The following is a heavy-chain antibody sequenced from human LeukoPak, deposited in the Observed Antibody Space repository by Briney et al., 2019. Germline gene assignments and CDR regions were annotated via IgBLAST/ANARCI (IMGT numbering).Heavy chain of an antibody. V-gene: IGHV4-39*01. CDR2: IFHDGSS. CDR1: GASISSIFYY. Sequence: LETLSLTCNVSGASISSIFYYWGWIRRPPGKGLEWIANIFHDGSSYFNPSLKSRVTISVDRSKKFFSLKLTSVTAADTSVYYCARHVLSKRSFDSWGQGILVTVSS. CDR3: ARHVLSKRSFDS. D-gene: IGHD5-24*01. J-gene: IGHJ5*01.